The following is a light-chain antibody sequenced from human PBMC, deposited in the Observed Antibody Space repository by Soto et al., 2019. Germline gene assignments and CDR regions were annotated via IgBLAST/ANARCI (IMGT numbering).Light chain of an antibody. CDR1: QSLLDSDDGNTY. Sequence: DIVMTQTPLSLPVTPGEPASISCRSSQSLLDSDDGNTYLDWYLQKPGQSPQVLFYTSSYRASGVPDRFSGSGSVTDFTLRISRVEAEDVGVYYCMQRIEFPLTFGGGTKVEIK. V-gene: IGKV2-40*01. CDR2: TSS. J-gene: IGKJ4*01. CDR3: MQRIEFPLT.